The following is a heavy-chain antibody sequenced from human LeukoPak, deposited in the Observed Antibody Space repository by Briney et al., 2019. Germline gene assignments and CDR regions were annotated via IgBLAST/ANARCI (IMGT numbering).Heavy chain of an antibody. Sequence: GASVKVSCKASGYTFTSYAMHWVRQAPGQRLEWMGWINAGNGNTKYSQKFQGRVTITRDTSASTAYMELSSLRSEDTAVYYCARDLIVGGRRIGYWGQGTLVTVSS. CDR3: ARDLIVGGRRIGY. CDR2: INAGNGNT. V-gene: IGHV1-3*01. J-gene: IGHJ4*02. D-gene: IGHD1-26*01. CDR1: GYTFTSYA.